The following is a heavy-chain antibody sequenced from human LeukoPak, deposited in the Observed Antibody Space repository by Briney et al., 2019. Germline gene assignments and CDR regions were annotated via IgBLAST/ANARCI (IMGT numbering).Heavy chain of an antibody. CDR2: ISRAGTTI. CDR1: GFTFSSYG. D-gene: IGHD2-21*02. J-gene: IGHJ4*02. CDR3: ASDRGDGDIYFDF. V-gene: IGHV3-48*03. Sequence: QPGGSLLLSCAASGFTFSSYGMNWVRPAPGKGLEWMSYISRAGTTIYYADSVKGRFTISRDNAKNSLYLQMSSLGAEDTAVYYCASDRGDGDIYFDFWGQGTLVIVSS.